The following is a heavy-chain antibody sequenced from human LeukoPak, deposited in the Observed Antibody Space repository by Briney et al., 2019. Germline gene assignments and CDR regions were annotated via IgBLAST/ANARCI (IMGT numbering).Heavy chain of an antibody. Sequence: GKSLRLSCAASGFTFSSDAMHWVRQAPGKGLEWVALISYDGSDKYYADTVEGRFTISRDNSKSTVHLQMNSQRTEDTAVYFCEREVVAVLPDASTNDYWGQGALVFVSS. V-gene: IGHV3-30*04. D-gene: IGHD2-8*01. CDR2: ISYDGSDK. CDR1: GFTFSSDA. J-gene: IGHJ4*02. CDR3: EREVVAVLPDASTNDY.